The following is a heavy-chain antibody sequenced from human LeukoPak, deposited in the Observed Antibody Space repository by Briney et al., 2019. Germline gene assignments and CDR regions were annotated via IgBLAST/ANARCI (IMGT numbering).Heavy chain of an antibody. CDR2: INHSGST. D-gene: IGHD2-2*01. CDR1: GGSFSGYY. Sequence: SETLSLTCAVYGGSFSGYYWSWIRQPPGKGLEWIGEINHSGSTNYNPSLKSRVTISVDTSKHQFSLKLSSVTAADTAVYYCVRENDVTGNALDVWGQGTTVTVSS. CDR3: VRENDVTGNALDV. V-gene: IGHV4-34*01. J-gene: IGHJ6*02.